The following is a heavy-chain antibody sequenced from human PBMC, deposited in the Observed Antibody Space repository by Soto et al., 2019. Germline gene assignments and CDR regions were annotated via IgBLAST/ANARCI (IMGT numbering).Heavy chain of an antibody. D-gene: IGHD2-8*01. CDR1: GFTFSSYG. CDR3: GKEEDIVLMVYGYYFDY. CDR2: ISYDGSNK. J-gene: IGHJ4*02. V-gene: IGHV3-30*18. Sequence: QVQLVESGGGVVQPGRSLRLSCAASGFTFSSYGMHWVRQAPGKGLEWVAVISYDGSNKYYADSVKGRFTISRDNSKNTLYLQMNSLRAEETAVYYCGKEEDIVLMVYGYYFDYWGQGTLVTVSS.